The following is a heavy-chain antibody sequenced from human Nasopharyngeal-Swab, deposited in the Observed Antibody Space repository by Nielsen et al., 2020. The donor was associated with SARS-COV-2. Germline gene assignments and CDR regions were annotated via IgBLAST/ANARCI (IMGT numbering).Heavy chain of an antibody. CDR3: ARDLPLAYCGGDCYSDGYYYYGMDV. Sequence: SETLSLTCAVYGGSFSGYYWSWIRQPPGKGLEWIGEINHSGSTNYNPSLKSRVTISVDTSKNQFSLKLSSVTAADTAVYYCARDLPLAYCGGDCYSDGYYYYGMDVWGQGTTVTVSS. V-gene: IGHV4-34*01. D-gene: IGHD2-21*02. J-gene: IGHJ6*02. CDR2: INHSGST. CDR1: GGSFSGYY.